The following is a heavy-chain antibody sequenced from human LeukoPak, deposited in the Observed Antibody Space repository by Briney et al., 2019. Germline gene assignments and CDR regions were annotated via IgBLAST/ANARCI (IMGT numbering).Heavy chain of an antibody. CDR2: INQDGSEK. J-gene: IGHJ4*02. CDR1: GFTFSNYY. CDR3: ARDMRRGAAAGTLDY. Sequence: GGSLRLSCVASGFTFSNYYMGWVRQAPGKGLEWVANINQDGSEKYYVDSVKGRFTISRDNSKNTLYLQMNSLRAEDTAVYYCARDMRRGAAAGTLDYWGQGTLVTVSS. V-gene: IGHV3-7*01. D-gene: IGHD6-13*01.